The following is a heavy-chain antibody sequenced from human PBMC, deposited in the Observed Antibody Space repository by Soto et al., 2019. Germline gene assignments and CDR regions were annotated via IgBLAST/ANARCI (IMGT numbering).Heavy chain of an antibody. CDR2: IYYSGST. J-gene: IGHJ5*01. CDR3: ARVSYYYGSSGYIWWSAP. D-gene: IGHD3-22*01. Sequence: SETLSLTCTVSGGSISSSIYYWGWIRQPPGKGLEWIGSIYYSGSTYYNPSLKSRVTISVDTSKNQFSLKLSSVTAADTAVYYCARVSYYYGSSGYIWWSAPWGQGTLVTVSS. CDR1: GGSISSSIYY. V-gene: IGHV4-39*01.